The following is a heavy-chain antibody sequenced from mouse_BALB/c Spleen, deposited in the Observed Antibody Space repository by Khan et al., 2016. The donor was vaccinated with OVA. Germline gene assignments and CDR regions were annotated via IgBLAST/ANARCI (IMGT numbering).Heavy chain of an antibody. Sequence: QIQLVQSGAELAKPGASVKMSCKASGYTFTSYWMHWIKQRPGQGLEWIGYINPTSGYTDYNQKFKDKATLTADTSSSTAYMQLSSLTSDDSAVYYCARDSIDYWGQGTALTVSS. CDR3: ARDSIDY. J-gene: IGHJ2*01. CDR2: INPTSGYT. CDR1: GYTFTSYW. V-gene: IGHV1-7*01.